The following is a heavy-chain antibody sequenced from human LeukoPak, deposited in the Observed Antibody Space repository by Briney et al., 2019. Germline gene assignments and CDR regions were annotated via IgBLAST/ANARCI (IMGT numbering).Heavy chain of an antibody. V-gene: IGHV3-23*01. J-gene: IGHJ5*02. CDR1: GFTFSSYA. Sequence: TGGSLRLSCAASGFTFSSYAMSWVRQAPGKGLEWVSAISGSGGSTYYADSVKGRFTISRDNSKNTLYLQMNSLRAEDTAVYYCAKDGGSQIVVVPAAPRGWFDPWGQGTLVTVSS. CDR2: ISGSGGST. D-gene: IGHD2-2*01. CDR3: AKDGGSQIVVVPAAPRGWFDP.